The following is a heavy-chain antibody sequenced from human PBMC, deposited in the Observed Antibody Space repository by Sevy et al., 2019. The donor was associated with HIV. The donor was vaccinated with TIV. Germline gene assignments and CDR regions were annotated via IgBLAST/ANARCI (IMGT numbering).Heavy chain of an antibody. D-gene: IGHD6-13*01. V-gene: IGHV3-72*01. CDR1: GFTFSDHY. J-gene: IGHJ4*02. CDR2: IRNKADSYTT. CDR3: ATHAGIAAAGRVFDY. Sequence: GGSLRLSCAASGFTFSDHYMEWVRQAPGKGLEWVGRIRNKADSYTTEYAGSVKGGFTISRDDSKNSLYLLMNSLKTEDTAVYYCATHAGIAAAGRVFDYWGQGTLVTVSS.